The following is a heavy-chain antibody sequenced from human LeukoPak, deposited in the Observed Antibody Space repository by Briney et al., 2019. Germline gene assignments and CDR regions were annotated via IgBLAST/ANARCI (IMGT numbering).Heavy chain of an antibody. CDR2: IYTSGST. Sequence: SETLSLTCTVSGGSISSYYWSWIRQPAGKGLEWIGRIYTSGSTNYNPSLKSRVTMSVDTSKNQFSLKLSSVTAADTAVYYCARGDDIVVVVAATVGGFDIWGQGTVVTVSS. CDR3: ARGDDIVVVVAATVGGFDI. D-gene: IGHD2-15*01. J-gene: IGHJ3*02. CDR1: GGSISSYY. V-gene: IGHV4-4*07.